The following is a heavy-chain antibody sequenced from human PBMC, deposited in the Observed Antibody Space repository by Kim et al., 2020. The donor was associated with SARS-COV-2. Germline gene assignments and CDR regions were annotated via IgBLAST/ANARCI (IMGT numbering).Heavy chain of an antibody. CDR2: IYYSGST. Sequence: SETLSLTCTVSGGSISSYYWSWIRQPPGKGLEWIGYIYYSGSTNYNPSLKSRVTISVDTSKNQFSLKLSSGTAAATAVYYCSRQDYGDYTSGWFDPWGQG. J-gene: IGHJ5*02. CDR3: SRQDYGDYTSGWFDP. V-gene: IGHV4-59*08. D-gene: IGHD4-17*01. CDR1: GGSISSYY.